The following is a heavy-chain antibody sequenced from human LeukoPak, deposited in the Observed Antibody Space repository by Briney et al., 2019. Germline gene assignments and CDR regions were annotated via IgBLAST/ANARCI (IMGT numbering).Heavy chain of an antibody. CDR1: GGSISSSSYY. D-gene: IGHD2-2*01. CDR3: ASSLRYIVVVPAAMSFDY. CDR2: IYYSGST. Sequence: PSETLSLTCTVSGGSISSSSYYWGWIRQPPGKGLEWIGSIYYSGSTYYNPSLKSRVTISVDTSKNQFSLKLSSVTAADTAVYYCASSLRYIVVVPAAMSFDYWGQGTLVTVSP. V-gene: IGHV4-39*01. J-gene: IGHJ4*02.